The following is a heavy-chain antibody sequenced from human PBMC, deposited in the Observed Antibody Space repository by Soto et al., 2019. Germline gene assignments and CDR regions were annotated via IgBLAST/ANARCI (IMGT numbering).Heavy chain of an antibody. CDR3: ARPTVPPHYGMDV. V-gene: IGHV3-11*01. J-gene: IGHJ6*02. D-gene: IGHD4-17*01. CDR2: ISSSGRNI. Sequence: QVQLVEAGGGLVKPGGSLRLSCAASGFTFSDYYMSWIRQAPGKGLEWVSYISSSGRNIYYAVSVKGRFTISRDNAMNSLDLQMNSLIAEGAAVYYCARPTVPPHYGMDVWGQGTTVTVSS. CDR1: GFTFSDYY.